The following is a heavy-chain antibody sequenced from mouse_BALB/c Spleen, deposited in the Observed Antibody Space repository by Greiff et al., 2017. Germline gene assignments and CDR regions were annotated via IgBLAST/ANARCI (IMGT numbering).Heavy chain of an antibody. J-gene: IGHJ4*01. Sequence: EVKLVESGPGLVKPSQSLSLTCSVTGYSITSGYYWNWIRQFPGNKLEWMGYISYDGSNNYNPSLKNRISITRDTSKNQFFLKLNSVTTEDTATYCCAGFSYAMDYWGQGTSVTVSS. CDR2: ISYDGSN. CDR3: AGFSYAMDY. V-gene: IGHV3-6*02. CDR1: GYSITSGYY.